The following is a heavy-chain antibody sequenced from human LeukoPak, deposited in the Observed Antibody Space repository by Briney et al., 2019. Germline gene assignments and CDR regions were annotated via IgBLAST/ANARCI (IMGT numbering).Heavy chain of an antibody. D-gene: IGHD2-2*03. J-gene: IGHJ4*02. V-gene: IGHV4-31*02. Sequence: SWIRQHPGKGLEWIGYIYYSGSTYYNPSLKSRVTISVDTSKNQFSLKLSSVTAADTAVYYCARGSWIMYYSDYWGQGTLVTVSS. CDR2: IYYSGST. CDR3: ARGSWIMYYSDY.